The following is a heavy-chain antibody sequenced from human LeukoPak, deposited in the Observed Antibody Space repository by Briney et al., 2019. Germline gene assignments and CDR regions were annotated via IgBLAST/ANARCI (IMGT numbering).Heavy chain of an antibody. CDR3: ARDGNGYRPSYYFDY. CDR1: GFTFSSYG. Sequence: PGRSLRLSCAASGFTFSSYGTHWVRQAPGKGLEWVAVIWYDGSNKYYVDSVKGRFTISRDNSKNTLYLQMNSLRAEDTAVYYCARDGNGYRPSYYFDYWGQGTLVTVSS. J-gene: IGHJ4*02. V-gene: IGHV3-33*01. CDR2: IWYDGSNK. D-gene: IGHD2-15*01.